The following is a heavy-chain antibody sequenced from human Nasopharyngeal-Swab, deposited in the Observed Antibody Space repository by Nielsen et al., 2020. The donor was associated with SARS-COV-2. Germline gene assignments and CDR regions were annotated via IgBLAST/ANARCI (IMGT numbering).Heavy chain of an antibody. CDR1: GYSISSGYY. CDR2: IYHSGST. J-gene: IGHJ6*03. Sequence: SETLSLTCAVSGYSISSGYYWGWIRQPPGKGLEWIGSIYHSGSTYYNPSLKSRVTISVDTSKNQFSLKLSSVTAADTAVYYCARLRSGYYYYYMDVWGKGTTVTVS. V-gene: IGHV4-38-2*01. CDR3: ARLRSGYYYYYMDV. D-gene: IGHD3-10*01.